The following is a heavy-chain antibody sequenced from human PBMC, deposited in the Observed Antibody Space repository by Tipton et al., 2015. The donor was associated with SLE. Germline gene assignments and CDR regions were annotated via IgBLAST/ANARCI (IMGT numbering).Heavy chain of an antibody. CDR3: ARPPGIAARDPFDY. V-gene: IGHV3-7*01. CDR1: GFTFSSYW. Sequence: GSLRLSCAASGFTFSSYWMSWVRQAPGKGLEWVANIKQDGSEKYYVDSVKGRFTISRDNAKNSLYLQMNSLRAEDTAVYYCARPPGIAARDPFDYWGQGTLVPVSS. CDR2: IKQDGSEK. D-gene: IGHD6-6*01. J-gene: IGHJ4*02.